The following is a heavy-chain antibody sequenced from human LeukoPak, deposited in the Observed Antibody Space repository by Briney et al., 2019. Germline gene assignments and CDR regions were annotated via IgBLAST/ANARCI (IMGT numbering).Heavy chain of an antibody. J-gene: IGHJ4*02. CDR2: IYTSGST. Sequence: SETLSLTCTVSGGSISSGSYYWSWIRQPAGKGLEWIGRIYTSGSTNHNPSLKSRVTISVDTSKNQFSLKLSSVTAADTAVYYCARGHSHWGQGTLVTVSS. CDR1: GGSISSGSYY. V-gene: IGHV4-61*02. CDR3: ARGHSH. D-gene: IGHD2-21*01.